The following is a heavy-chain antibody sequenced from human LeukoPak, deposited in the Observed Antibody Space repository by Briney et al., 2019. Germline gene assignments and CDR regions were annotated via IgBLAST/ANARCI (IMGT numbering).Heavy chain of an antibody. CDR1: GGSISSYY. CDR2: IFYNGST. D-gene: IGHD3-22*01. J-gene: IGHJ4*02. V-gene: IGHV4-59*01. CDR3: ARARDYYDNSVYPAVRFDF. Sequence: SETLSLTCTVSGGSISSYYWSWIRQPPGKELEWIGYIFYNGSTNYSPSLKSRVTISVDTSQNQFSLKLTSVTAADTAVYYCARARDYYDNSVYPAVRFDFWGQGILVTVS.